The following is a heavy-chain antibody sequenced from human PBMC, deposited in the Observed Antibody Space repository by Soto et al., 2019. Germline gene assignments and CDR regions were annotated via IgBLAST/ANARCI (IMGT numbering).Heavy chain of an antibody. V-gene: IGHV1-69*01. D-gene: IGHD5-18*01. J-gene: IGHJ4*02. CDR2: IIPIFGTA. CDR1: GGTFSSYA. CDR3: ASDGPSRSQQYSDGEPLDY. Sequence: QVQLVQSGAEVKKPGSSVKVSCKASGGTFSSYAISWVRQAPGQGLEWMGGIIPIFGTANYAQKFQGRVTITADESTSTAYMELSSLRSEDTAVYYCASDGPSRSQQYSDGEPLDYWGQGTLVTVSS.